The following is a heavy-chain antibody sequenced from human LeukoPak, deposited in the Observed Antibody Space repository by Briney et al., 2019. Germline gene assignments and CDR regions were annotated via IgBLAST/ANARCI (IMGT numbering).Heavy chain of an antibody. Sequence: GGSLRLSCAASGFTFSSYAMHWVRQAPGKGLEWVAVISYDGSNKYYADSVKGRFTISRDNSKNTLYLQMNSLRAEDTAVYYCARAPYRGYDILTGYLRYYYYMDVWGKGTTVTVSS. CDR1: GFTFSSYA. D-gene: IGHD3-9*01. CDR3: ARAPYRGYDILTGYLRYYYYMDV. CDR2: ISYDGSNK. V-gene: IGHV3-30*04. J-gene: IGHJ6*03.